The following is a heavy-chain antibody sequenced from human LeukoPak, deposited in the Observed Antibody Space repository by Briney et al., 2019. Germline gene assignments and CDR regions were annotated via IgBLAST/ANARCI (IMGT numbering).Heavy chain of an antibody. CDR3: ARQARYSGSYFRSGMDV. CDR2: IYPGDSDT. CDR1: GYSFTSYW. D-gene: IGHD1-26*01. V-gene: IGHV5-51*01. Sequence: GESLKISCKGSGYSFTSYWIGWVRQMPGKGLEWMGIIYPGDSDTRYSPSFQGQVTTSADKSISTAYLQWSSLKASDTAMYYCARQARYSGSYFRSGMDVWGQGTTVTVSS. J-gene: IGHJ6*02.